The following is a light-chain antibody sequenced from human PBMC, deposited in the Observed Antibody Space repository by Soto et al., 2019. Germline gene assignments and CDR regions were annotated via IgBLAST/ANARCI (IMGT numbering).Light chain of an antibody. CDR2: DVS. J-gene: IGLJ1*01. V-gene: IGLV2-14*01. CDR1: SSDVGGYNY. CDR3: SSYTSSSTSPYV. Sequence: QSALTQPASVSGSPGQSITISCTGTSSDVGGYNYVSWYQQHPGKAPKLMIYDVSNRPSGVSNRFSGSKSGNMASLTISGLQAEDEADYYCSSYTSSSTSPYVFGTGTKVTVL.